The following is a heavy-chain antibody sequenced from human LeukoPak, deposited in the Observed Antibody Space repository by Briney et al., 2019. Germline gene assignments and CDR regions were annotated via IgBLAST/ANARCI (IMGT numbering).Heavy chain of an antibody. CDR1: GGSIRSSGYY. V-gene: IGHV4-39*01. CDR2: IYYSGST. J-gene: IGHJ5*02. D-gene: IGHD3-22*01. Sequence: SETLSLTCTVSGGSIRSSGYYWGWLRQPPGKGLEWIGSIYYSGSTSYTPSLKSRVTMTVDTSQNQFSLKLSSVTAAHTAVYYCARNASTMIVPGGWFDPWGQGTLVTVSS. CDR3: ARNASTMIVPGGWFDP.